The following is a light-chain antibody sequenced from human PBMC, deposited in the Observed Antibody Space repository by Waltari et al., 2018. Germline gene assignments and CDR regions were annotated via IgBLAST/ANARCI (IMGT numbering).Light chain of an antibody. J-gene: IGLJ1*01. V-gene: IGLV2-14*01. CDR3: SSYTTSSAPGV. Sequence: QSALTQPASVSGSPGQSITISCSGTARTVGAYYFVSWYQQHPGKAPHLIIYEVSNRPSGISNRFSASKSGNTASLTISGLQAEDEADYYCSSYTTSSAPGVFGTGTRVTVL. CDR1: ARTVGAYYF. CDR2: EVS.